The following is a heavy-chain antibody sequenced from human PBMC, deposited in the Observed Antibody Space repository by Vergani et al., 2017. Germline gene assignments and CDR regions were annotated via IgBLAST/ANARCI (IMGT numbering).Heavy chain of an antibody. Sequence: VQLVESGGGVVQPGRSLRLSCAGSGFTLSSHAMHWVRQAPGKGLEWVAFIWYDGSKEYYADSVKGRFTISRDNSKNSLYLQMNSLRAEDTAVYYCARDLGSRTYYYYYGMDVWGQGTTVTVSS. CDR3: ARDLGSRTYYYYYGMDV. CDR1: GFTLSSHA. J-gene: IGHJ6*02. CDR2: IWYDGSKE. D-gene: IGHD6-13*01. V-gene: IGHV3-33*01.